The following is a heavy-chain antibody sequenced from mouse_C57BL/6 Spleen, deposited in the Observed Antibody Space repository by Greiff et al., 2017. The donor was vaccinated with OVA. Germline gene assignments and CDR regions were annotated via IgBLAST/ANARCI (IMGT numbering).Heavy chain of an antibody. CDR3: ARSESSYDYAMDY. D-gene: IGHD1-1*01. Sequence: VQLQQPGTELVKPGASVKLSCKASGYTFTSYWMHWVKQRPGQGLEWIGNINPSNGGTNYNEKFKSKATLTVDKSSSTAYMQLSSLTSEDSAVYYCARSESSYDYAMDYWGQGTSVTVSS. CDR2: INPSNGGT. V-gene: IGHV1-53*01. J-gene: IGHJ4*01. CDR1: GYTFTSYW.